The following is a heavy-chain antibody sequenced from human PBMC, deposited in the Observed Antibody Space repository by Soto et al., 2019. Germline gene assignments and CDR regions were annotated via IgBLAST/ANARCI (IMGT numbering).Heavy chain of an antibody. Sequence: GXSVKVSYKASGYTFASYDISLLRHSPGQGLEWMGWINPNSGGTKYAQKFQAWVTMTADTSISTAYLELSRLRSDNTAVYYCAREIRSGYYKYWYFDLWGRGTLVTVSS. CDR1: GYTFASYD. CDR3: AREIRSGYYKYWYFDL. J-gene: IGHJ2*01. D-gene: IGHD3-3*01. CDR2: INPNSGGT. V-gene: IGHV1-2*04.